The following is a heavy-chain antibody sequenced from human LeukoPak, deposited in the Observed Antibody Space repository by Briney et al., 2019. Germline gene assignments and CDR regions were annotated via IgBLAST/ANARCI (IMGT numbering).Heavy chain of an antibody. CDR1: GFTFSIYA. V-gene: IGHV3-30-3*01. J-gene: IGHJ4*02. Sequence: GGSLRLSCAASGFTFSIYAMHWVRQAPGKGLECVAVISYDGSNKYYADSVKGRFTISRDNSKNTLYLQMNSLRAEDTAVYYCARGSSPKPYDFAGAFDYWGQGTLVTVSS. CDR3: ARGSSPKPYDFAGAFDY. D-gene: IGHD3-3*01. CDR2: ISYDGSNK.